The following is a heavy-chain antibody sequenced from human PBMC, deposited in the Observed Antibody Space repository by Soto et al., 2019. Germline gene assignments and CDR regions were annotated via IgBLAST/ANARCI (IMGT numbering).Heavy chain of an antibody. CDR2: IYGDGRTT. CDR1: CFIFSTTD. Sequence: PGGSLRLSCESSCFIFSTTDMSWVRQAPGKGLEWVSTIYGDGRTTYYADSVRGRFSISRDNSKNMVYLQMDSLRVDDTAIYYCVKNSGWFNSWGQGSLVTVS. CDR3: VKNSGWFNS. V-gene: IGHV3-23*01. J-gene: IGHJ5*01. D-gene: IGHD3-10*01.